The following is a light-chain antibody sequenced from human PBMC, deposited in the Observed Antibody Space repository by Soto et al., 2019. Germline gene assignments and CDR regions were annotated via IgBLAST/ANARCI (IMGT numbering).Light chain of an antibody. CDR2: EVT. CDR3: FSYTSSGTYV. CDR1: SSDVGNYKY. V-gene: IGLV2-14*01. Sequence: QSVLTQPASVSGSPGQSITISCAGTSSDVGNYKYVSWYQQHPGKAPKLMIYEVTNRPSGVSNRCSGSKSGNTDSLTISGLQAEDETDYYCFSYTSSGTYVFGTGTKVTVL. J-gene: IGLJ1*01.